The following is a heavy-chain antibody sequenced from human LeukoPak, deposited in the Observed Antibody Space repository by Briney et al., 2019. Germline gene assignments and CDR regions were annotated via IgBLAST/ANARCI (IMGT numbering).Heavy chain of an antibody. CDR2: MNPNSGNT. CDR3: ARGRGSGHKENWFDP. J-gene: IGHJ5*02. D-gene: IGHD6-19*01. Sequence: ASVKVSCKASGYTFTTYDINWVRQATGQGLEWMGWMNPNSGNTGYAQKFQGRVTVTRNTSISTAYMELSRLRSEDTAVYYCARGRGSGHKENWFDPWGQGTLVTVSS. CDR1: GYTFTTYD. V-gene: IGHV1-8*01.